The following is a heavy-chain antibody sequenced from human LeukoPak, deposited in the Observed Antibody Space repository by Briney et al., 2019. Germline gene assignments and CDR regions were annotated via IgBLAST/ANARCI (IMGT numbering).Heavy chain of an antibody. V-gene: IGHV3-23*01. CDR1: GFTFSSYA. CDR3: AKSIAAAVIKYYYYYMDV. Sequence: GGSLRLSCAASGFTFSSYAMSWVRQAPGEGLEWVSAISGSGGSTYYADSVKGRFTISRDNSKNTLYLQMNSLRAEDTAVYYCAKSIAAAVIKYYYYYMDVWGKGTTVTVSS. D-gene: IGHD6-13*01. J-gene: IGHJ6*03. CDR2: ISGSGGST.